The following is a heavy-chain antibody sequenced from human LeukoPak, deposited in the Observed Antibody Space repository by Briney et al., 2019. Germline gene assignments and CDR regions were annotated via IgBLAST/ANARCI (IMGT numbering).Heavy chain of an antibody. J-gene: IGHJ4*02. D-gene: IGHD1-1*01. CDR3: ARVAKERVGGVYYFDY. Sequence: GGSLRLSCAASGFTFSNDDMHWVRQATGKGLEWVSAIGTAGDTYYTGSVKGRFTISRENAKNSLYLQMNSLRAGDTAVYYCARVAKERVGGVYYFDYWGQGTLVTVSS. CDR1: GFTFSNDD. V-gene: IGHV3-13*01. CDR2: IGTAGDT.